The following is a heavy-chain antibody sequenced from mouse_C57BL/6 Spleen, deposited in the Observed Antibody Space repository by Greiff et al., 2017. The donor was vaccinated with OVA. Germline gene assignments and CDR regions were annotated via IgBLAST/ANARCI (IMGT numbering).Heavy chain of an antibody. CDR1: GYTFTSYW. V-gene: IGHV1-59*01. CDR2: IDPSDSYT. Sequence: QVQLQQPGAELVRPGTPVKLSCKASGYTFTSYWMHWVKQRPGQGLEWIGVIDPSDSYTNYNQKFKGKATLTVDTSSSTAYMQLSSLTSEDSAVYYCARGYAMDYWGQGTSVTVSS. J-gene: IGHJ4*01. CDR3: ARGYAMDY.